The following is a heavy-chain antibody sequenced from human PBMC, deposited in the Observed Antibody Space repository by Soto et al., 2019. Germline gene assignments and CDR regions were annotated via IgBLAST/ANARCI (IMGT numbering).Heavy chain of an antibody. Sequence: EGQLVESGGNLVQPGGSLRLSCAASGFTFNNYVMHWVRQVPGKGLVWVSRIDSDGTTTHYADSVRGRFTISRDNAKNTLYLQMNSLRVEHTAVYYCVRAREGYNFWGQGKMVTVSS. CDR3: VRAREGYNF. V-gene: IGHV3-74*01. CDR1: GFTFNNYV. D-gene: IGHD5-12*01. J-gene: IGHJ3*01. CDR2: IDSDGTTT.